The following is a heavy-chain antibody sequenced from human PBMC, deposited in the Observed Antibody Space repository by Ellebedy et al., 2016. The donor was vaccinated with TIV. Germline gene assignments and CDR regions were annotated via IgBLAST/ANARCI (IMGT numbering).Heavy chain of an antibody. CDR3: ARIELTGYWYFDL. CDR2: ISGSGGDT. CDR1: RFTFSSYA. D-gene: IGHD1-1*01. J-gene: IGHJ2*01. V-gene: IGHV3-23*01. Sequence: GESLKISCAASRFTFSSYAMSWVRPAPGKGLEWVSSISGSGGDTYYADSVKGRFTISRDNSKNTLSLQMNSLRAEDTAVYYCARIELTGYWYFDLWGRGTLVTVSS.